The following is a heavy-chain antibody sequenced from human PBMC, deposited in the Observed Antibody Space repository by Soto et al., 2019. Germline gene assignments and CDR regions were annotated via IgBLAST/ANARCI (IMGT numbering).Heavy chain of an antibody. J-gene: IGHJ5*02. Sequence: EVQLLESGGGLVQPGVSLRLSCAVSGFSFSTYAMSWVRQPPGKGMEWVSGISAGGGNTYYADSVRGRFTISRDNSKDTLYLQITSLRAEDTAFYYCAKHAAYQLVSGFDPWGQGTLVTVAS. CDR2: ISAGGGNT. D-gene: IGHD3-9*01. CDR3: AKHAAYQLVSGFDP. CDR1: GFSFSTYA. V-gene: IGHV3-23*01.